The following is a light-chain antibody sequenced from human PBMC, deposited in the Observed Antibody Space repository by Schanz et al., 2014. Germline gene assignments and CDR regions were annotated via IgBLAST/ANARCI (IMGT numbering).Light chain of an antibody. Sequence: EIVMTQSPATLSVSPGERATLSCRASQSVSSDLAWYQQKPGQAPRLLIYGASTRATGIPDRFSGSGSGTDFTLTISSLQPEDFATYYCQQSHSSPLTFGGGTKVEIK. J-gene: IGKJ4*01. CDR3: QQSHSSPLT. CDR1: QSVSSD. CDR2: GAS. V-gene: IGKV3D-15*01.